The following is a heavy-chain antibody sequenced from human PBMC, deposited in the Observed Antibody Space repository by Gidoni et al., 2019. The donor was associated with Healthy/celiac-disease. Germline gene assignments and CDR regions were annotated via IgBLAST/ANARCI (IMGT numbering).Heavy chain of an antibody. D-gene: IGHD2-15*01. CDR3: AGTVVAAIIDGWYFDL. V-gene: IGHV4-59*01. CDR2: IYYSGST. Sequence: QGQLQESGPGLVKQSATLPLTCTVSGGSSSSYSWRWSRQPQGKGLEWIGYIYYSGSTNYTPSLKSRVTIPVYTSKNQFSLKLSSVTAADTAVYYCAGTVVAAIIDGWYFDLWGRGTLVTVSS. CDR1: GGSSSSYS. J-gene: IGHJ2*01.